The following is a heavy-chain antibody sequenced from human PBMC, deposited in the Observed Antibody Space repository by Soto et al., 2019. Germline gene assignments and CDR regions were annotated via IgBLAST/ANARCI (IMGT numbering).Heavy chain of an antibody. Sequence: QVQLVESGGGVVQPGRSLRLSCAASGFTFSNYAMHWVRQAPGKGLAWVAVISYDGSNKYYADSVKGRFTISNDNCKNTLNLKMNSLRAEDTAVYYCATWGRPSNSSERRLVYFDYWGQGTLVTVSS. J-gene: IGHJ4*02. CDR3: ATWGRPSNSSERRLVYFDY. CDR1: GFTFSNYA. D-gene: IGHD6-6*01. CDR2: ISYDGSNK. V-gene: IGHV3-30-3*01.